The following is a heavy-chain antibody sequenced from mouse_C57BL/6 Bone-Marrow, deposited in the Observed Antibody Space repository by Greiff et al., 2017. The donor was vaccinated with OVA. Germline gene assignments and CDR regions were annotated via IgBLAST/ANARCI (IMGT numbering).Heavy chain of an antibody. CDR2: IDPSDSYT. CDR3: ARGEDPGFAY. J-gene: IGHJ3*01. CDR1: GYTFTSYW. V-gene: IGHV1-59*01. Sequence: VQLQQSGAELVRPGTSVKLSCKASGYTFTSYWMHWVKQRPGQGLEWIGVIDPSDSYTNYNQKFKGKATLTVDTSSSTAYMQLSSLTSEDSAVYYCARGEDPGFAYWGQGTLVTVSA.